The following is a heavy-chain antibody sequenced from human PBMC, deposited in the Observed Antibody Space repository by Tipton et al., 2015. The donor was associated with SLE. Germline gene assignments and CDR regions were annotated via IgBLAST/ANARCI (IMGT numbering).Heavy chain of an antibody. CDR3: ARDIRYSGYYYFDY. V-gene: IGHV3-30*02. J-gene: IGHJ4*02. Sequence: SLRLSCATSGFTFSSSGMHWVRQAPGKGLEWVTFIRYDGSNEYYADSVKGRLTVSRDNSKNTLYLQMNSLRPEDTAVYYCARDIRYSGYYYFDYWGQGTLVTVSS. CDR2: IRYDGSNE. D-gene: IGHD3-22*01. CDR1: GFTFSSSG.